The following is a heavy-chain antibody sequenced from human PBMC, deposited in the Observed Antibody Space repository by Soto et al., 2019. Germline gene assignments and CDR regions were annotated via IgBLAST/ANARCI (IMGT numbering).Heavy chain of an antibody. J-gene: IGHJ6*02. CDR1: GYIFVNYG. CDR3: VMVDNYVTPTPQDV. CDR2: ISPYTGNT. V-gene: IGHV1-18*01. D-gene: IGHD3-16*01. Sequence: QVQLVQSGDEVKKPGASVKVSCKASGYIFVNYGIAWVRQAPGQGLEWMGWISPYTGNTHSARKVQGRLTMTTDTSTSTAYMGLGSLTSDDTAVYYCVMVDNYVTPTPQDVWGQGTTVTVSS.